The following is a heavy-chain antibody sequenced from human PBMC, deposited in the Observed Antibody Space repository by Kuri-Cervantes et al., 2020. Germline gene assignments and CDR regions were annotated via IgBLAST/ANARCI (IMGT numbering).Heavy chain of an antibody. CDR3: YGGSDAFDI. CDR1: GFTFSNAW. CDR2: ISSSSSTI. J-gene: IGHJ3*02. D-gene: IGHD4-17*01. Sequence: GESLKISCAASGFTFSNAWMSWVRQAPGKGLEWVSYISSSSSTIYYADSVKGRFTISRDNAKNSLYLQMNSLRAEDTAVYYCYGGSDAFDIWGQGTMVTVSS. V-gene: IGHV3-48*01.